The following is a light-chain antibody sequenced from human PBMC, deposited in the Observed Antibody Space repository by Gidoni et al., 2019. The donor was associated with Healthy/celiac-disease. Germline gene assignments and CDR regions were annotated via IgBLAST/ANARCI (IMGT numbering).Light chain of an antibody. CDR1: QSIRSY. J-gene: IGKJ1*01. Sequence: DIQMTQSPSSLSASVGDRVTITCRASQSIRSYLNWYQQKPGKAPKLLIYAASSLQSGVPSRFSGSGSGTDFTFTISSLQPEDFATYYCQQSYSTPPTFGQGTKVEIK. CDR2: AAS. V-gene: IGKV1-39*01. CDR3: QQSYSTPPT.